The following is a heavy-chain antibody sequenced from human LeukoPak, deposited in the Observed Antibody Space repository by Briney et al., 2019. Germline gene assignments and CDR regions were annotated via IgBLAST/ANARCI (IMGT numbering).Heavy chain of an antibody. Sequence: SETLSLTCAVYGGSFSGYYWSWIRQPPGKGLEWIGEINHSGSTNYNPSLKSRVTISVDTSKNQFSLKLSSVTAADTAVYYCARIPSPCGGDCYSRSRYYYXYGMDVWGQGTTVTVSS. CDR1: GGSFSGYY. D-gene: IGHD2-21*02. CDR2: INHSGST. J-gene: IGHJ6*02. CDR3: ARIPSPCGGDCYSRSRYYYXYGMDV. V-gene: IGHV4-34*01.